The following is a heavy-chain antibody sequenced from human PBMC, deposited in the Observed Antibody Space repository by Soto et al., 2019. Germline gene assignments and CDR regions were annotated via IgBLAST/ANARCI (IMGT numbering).Heavy chain of an antibody. J-gene: IGHJ3*02. V-gene: IGHV1-2*02. D-gene: IGHD1-26*01. CDR3: ARVKVGAPDAFDI. Sequence: ASVKVSCKASGGTFSSYAISWVRQAPGQGLEWMGWINPNSGGTNYAQKFQGRVTMTRDTSISTAYMELSRLRSDDTAVYYCARVKVGAPDAFDIGGQGTMVTVS. CDR2: INPNSGGT. CDR1: GGTFSSYA.